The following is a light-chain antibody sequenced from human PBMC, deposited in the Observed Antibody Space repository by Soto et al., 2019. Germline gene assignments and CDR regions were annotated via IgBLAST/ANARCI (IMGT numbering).Light chain of an antibody. CDR1: QSVSID. CDR2: DAS. J-gene: IGKJ1*01. V-gene: IGKV3-20*01. Sequence: EIVMTQSPATVPVSPGERVTLSCRASQSVSIDLAWYQQKPGQAPRLLIYDASIRATGIPDRFSGTGSETGFTLTISRLEPEDFTVYYCQQCSYSPRTFGQGTKVDIK. CDR3: QQCSYSPRT.